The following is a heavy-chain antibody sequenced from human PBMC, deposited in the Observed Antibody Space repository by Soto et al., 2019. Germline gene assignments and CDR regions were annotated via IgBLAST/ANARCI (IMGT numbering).Heavy chain of an antibody. Sequence: SETLSLTCTVSGGSISSGGYYWSWIRQHPGKGLEWIGYIYYSGSTYYNPSLKSRVTISVDTSKNQFSLKLSSVTAADTAVYYCARVRSGYMDYWGQGTLVTVSS. CDR1: GGSISSGGYY. CDR2: IYYSGST. CDR3: ARVRSGYMDY. V-gene: IGHV4-31*03. J-gene: IGHJ4*02. D-gene: IGHD3-22*01.